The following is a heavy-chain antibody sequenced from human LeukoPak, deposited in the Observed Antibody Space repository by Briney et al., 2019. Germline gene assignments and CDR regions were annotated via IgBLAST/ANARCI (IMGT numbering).Heavy chain of an antibody. Sequence: SVKVSCKASGGTFSSYAIGWVRQAPGQGLEWMGRIIPIFGIANYAQKFQGRVTITADKSTSTAYMELSSLRSEDTAVYYCARGIVATIDLDYWGQGTLVTVSS. CDR3: ARGIVATIDLDY. V-gene: IGHV1-69*04. CDR1: GGTFSSYA. CDR2: IIPIFGIA. J-gene: IGHJ4*02. D-gene: IGHD5-12*01.